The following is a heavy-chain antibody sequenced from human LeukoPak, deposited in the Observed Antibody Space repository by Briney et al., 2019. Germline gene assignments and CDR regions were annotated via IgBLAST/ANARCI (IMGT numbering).Heavy chain of an antibody. CDR2: IYHSGST. CDR3: ARVWFGELFFYYYYMDV. CDR1: GYSISSGYY. V-gene: IGHV4-38-2*02. Sequence: SETLSLTCTVSGYSISSGYYWGWIRQPPGKGLEWIGSIYHSGSTSYNPSLKSRISISVDTSMNQFSLKLSSVTAADTAVYYCARVWFGELFFYYYYMDVWGKGTTVTVSS. D-gene: IGHD3-10*01. J-gene: IGHJ6*03.